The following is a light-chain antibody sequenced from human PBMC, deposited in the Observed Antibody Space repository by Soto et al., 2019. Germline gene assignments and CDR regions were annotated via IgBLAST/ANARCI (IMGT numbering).Light chain of an antibody. CDR1: QRVSSS. V-gene: IGKV3-11*01. J-gene: IGKJ4*01. CDR3: QQRSNWPA. CDR2: DAS. Sequence: EIVLTQSPATLSLSPGERATLSCRASQRVSSSLAWYQQKPGQAPSLLIYDASNRATGIPSRFSGSGSGTDFTLTISGLERGDFAVYYCQQRSNWPAFGGGTKVEIK.